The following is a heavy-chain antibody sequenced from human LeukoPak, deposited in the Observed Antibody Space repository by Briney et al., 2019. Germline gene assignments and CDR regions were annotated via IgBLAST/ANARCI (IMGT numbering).Heavy chain of an antibody. Sequence: GGSLRLSWAASGFTFSDYYMSWIRQAPGKGLEWVSHISDGGSSIYYADSVKGRFTISRDNAKNSLYLQMNSLRAEDTAVYYCAKTAASMDVWGKGITVTVSS. CDR2: ISDGGSSI. CDR1: GFTFSDYY. J-gene: IGHJ6*03. D-gene: IGHD2-15*01. CDR3: AKTAASMDV. V-gene: IGHV3-11*04.